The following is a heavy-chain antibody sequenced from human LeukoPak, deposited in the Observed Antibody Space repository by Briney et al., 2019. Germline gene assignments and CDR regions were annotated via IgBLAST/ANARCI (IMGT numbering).Heavy chain of an antibody. CDR1: GGSISSSSYY. J-gene: IGHJ5*02. Sequence: SETLPLTCTVSGGSISSSSYYWGWIRQPPGKGLEWIGSIYYSGSTYYNPSLKSRVTISVDTSKNQFSLKLSSVTAADTAVYYCARRDSSGWYQYNWFDPWGQGTLVTVSS. CDR3: ARRDSSGWYQYNWFDP. D-gene: IGHD6-19*01. CDR2: IYYSGST. V-gene: IGHV4-39*01.